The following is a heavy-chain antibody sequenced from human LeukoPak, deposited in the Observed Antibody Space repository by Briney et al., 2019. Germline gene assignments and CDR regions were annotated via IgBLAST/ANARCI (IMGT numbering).Heavy chain of an antibody. CDR1: GFTFISYG. CDR2: ISYDGSNK. V-gene: IGHV3-30*18. Sequence: GGSLRLSCAASGFTFISYGMHQVRQAPGKGLEWVAVISYDGSNKYYADSVKGRFTISRDNSKNTLYLQMNSLRAEDTAVYYCAKSAGLGELSFDYWGQGTLVTVSS. CDR3: AKSAGLGELSFDY. J-gene: IGHJ4*02. D-gene: IGHD3-16*02.